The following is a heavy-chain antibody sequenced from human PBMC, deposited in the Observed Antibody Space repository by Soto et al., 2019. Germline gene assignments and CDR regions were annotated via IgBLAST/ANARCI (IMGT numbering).Heavy chain of an antibody. CDR3: AKDWVGPSYSSGWYGWFDP. CDR2: ISGSGGST. D-gene: IGHD6-19*01. J-gene: IGHJ5*02. V-gene: IGHV3-23*01. Sequence: GGSLRLSCAASGFTFSSYAMSWVRQAPGKGLEWVSAISGSGGSTYYADSVKGRFTISRDNSKNTLYLQMNSLRAEDTAVYYCAKDWVGPSYSSGWYGWFDPWGQGTLVTVS. CDR1: GFTFSSYA.